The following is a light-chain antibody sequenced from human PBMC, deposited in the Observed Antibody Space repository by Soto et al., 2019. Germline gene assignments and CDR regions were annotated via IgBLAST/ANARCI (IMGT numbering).Light chain of an antibody. Sequence: EIVMTQSPATLSVSPGERATLSCRASQSVSSNLAWYQQQPGQVPRLLIYGASTRATGIPARFSGSGSGTEFTLTISRLQSEDFAVYYCQQYNNWPQTFGQGTKVDIK. CDR1: QSVSSN. V-gene: IGKV3-15*01. CDR3: QQYNNWPQT. CDR2: GAS. J-gene: IGKJ1*01.